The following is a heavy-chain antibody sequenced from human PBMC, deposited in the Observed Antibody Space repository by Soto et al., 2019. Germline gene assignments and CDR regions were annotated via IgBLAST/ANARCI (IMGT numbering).Heavy chain of an antibody. V-gene: IGHV1-3*01. J-gene: IGHJ4*02. CDR1: GYTFTSYA. D-gene: IGHD5-12*01. CDR2: INAGNGNT. Sequence: QVQLVQSGAEVKKPGAPVKVSCKASGYTFTSYAIHWVRQAPGQRLEWMGWINAGNGNTKYSQKFQGRVTITRDTSASTAYMELSSLRSEDTAVYYCARDRSGYDYYFDYWGQGTLVTVSS. CDR3: ARDRSGYDYYFDY.